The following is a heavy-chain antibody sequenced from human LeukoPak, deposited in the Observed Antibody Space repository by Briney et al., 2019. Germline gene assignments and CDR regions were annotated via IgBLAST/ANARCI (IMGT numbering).Heavy chain of an antibody. CDR2: ISSSSSTI. CDR1: GFTLSSYS. CDR3: ARFPDYSKPVDY. J-gene: IGHJ4*02. Sequence: PGGSLRLSCAASGFTLSSYSMKWVRQAPGRGGEWVSYISSSSSTIYYADSVKGRFTISRDNAKNSLYLQMNSLRAEDTAVYYCARFPDYSKPVDYWGQGTLVTVSS. V-gene: IGHV3-48*01. D-gene: IGHD4-11*01.